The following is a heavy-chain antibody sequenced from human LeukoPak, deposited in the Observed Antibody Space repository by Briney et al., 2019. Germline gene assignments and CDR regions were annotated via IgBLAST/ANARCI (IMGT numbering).Heavy chain of an antibody. CDR2: ISGSGGST. J-gene: IGHJ6*02. V-gene: IGHV3-23*01. Sequence: GGSLRLSCAASGFTFSSYAMSWVRQAPGKGLEWVSAISGSGGSTYYADSVKGRFTISRDNSKNTLYLQMNSLRAEDTAVYYCARAPLAAAGTSWYYGMDVWGQGTTVTVSS. D-gene: IGHD6-13*01. CDR1: GFTFSSYA. CDR3: ARAPLAAAGTSWYYGMDV.